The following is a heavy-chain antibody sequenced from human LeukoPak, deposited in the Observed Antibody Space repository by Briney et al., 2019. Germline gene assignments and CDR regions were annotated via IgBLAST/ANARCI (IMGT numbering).Heavy chain of an antibody. V-gene: IGHV4-39*01. J-gene: IGHJ4*02. D-gene: IGHD3-3*01. CDR2: INYSGST. Sequence: SETLSLTCTVSGGSISSSSNYWGWIRQPPGKGLEWIGSINYSGSTYYNPSLKSRVTISVDTPNNRFSMKLSSLTAADTAVYYCARRGPNWNYFDYWGQGTLVTVSS. CDR3: ARRGPNWNYFDY. CDR1: GGSISSSSNY.